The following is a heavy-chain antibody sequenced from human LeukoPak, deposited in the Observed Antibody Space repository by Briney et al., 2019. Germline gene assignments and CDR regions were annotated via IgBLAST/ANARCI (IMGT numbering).Heavy chain of an antibody. V-gene: IGHV1-2*06. D-gene: IGHD2-15*01. CDR3: ARDRPPSWSTDY. CDR1: GYTFTGYY. CDR2: INLNSGGT. J-gene: IGHJ4*02. Sequence: ASVKVSCKGSGYTFTGYYMHWVRQAPGQGGEGMGRINLNSGGTNYAQKFQGRVTMTRDTSISTAYMELSRLRSDDTAVYYCARDRPPSWSTDYWGQGTLVTVSS.